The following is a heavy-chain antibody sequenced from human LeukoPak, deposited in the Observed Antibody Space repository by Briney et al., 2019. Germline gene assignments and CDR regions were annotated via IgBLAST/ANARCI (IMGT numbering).Heavy chain of an antibody. V-gene: IGHV3-30*03. J-gene: IGHJ4*02. CDR1: GFTFSSYG. CDR2: ISYDGSNK. D-gene: IGHD5-24*01. Sequence: GRSLRLSCAASGFTFSSYGMHWVRQAPGKGLEWVAVISYDGSNKYYADSVKGRFTISRDNSKNTLYLQMNSLRAEDTAVYYCAEMDDYGDYWGQGTLVTVSS. CDR3: AEMDDYGDY.